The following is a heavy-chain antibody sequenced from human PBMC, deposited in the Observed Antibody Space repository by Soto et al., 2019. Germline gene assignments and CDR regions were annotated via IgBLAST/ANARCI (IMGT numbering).Heavy chain of an antibody. Sequence: QVQLVQSGAEEKKPGASVKVSCKASGYTFTNYAMHWVRQAPGHRLEWMGWINAGNGNTKYSQKFQGRVTITRDTSASTAYMELSSLRSEDTAVYYCARSSGYYLIDDYWGKGTLVTVSS. J-gene: IGHJ4*02. V-gene: IGHV1-3*05. CDR3: ARSSGYYLIDDY. D-gene: IGHD3-22*01. CDR2: INAGNGNT. CDR1: GYTFTNYA.